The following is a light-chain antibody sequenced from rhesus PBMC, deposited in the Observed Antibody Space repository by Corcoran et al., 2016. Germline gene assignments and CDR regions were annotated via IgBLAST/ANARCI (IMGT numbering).Light chain of an antibody. CDR1: QSISSW. CDR3: QQYSSSPWT. J-gene: IGKJ1*01. CDR2: KAA. Sequence: DIQMTQSPSSLSASVGDTVTITCRASQSISSWLAWYQQKPGKAPKLLIYKAASLQSGVPIRVSGSGSGTDFTLTISSLQSEDFATYYCQQYSSSPWTFGQGTKVEIK. V-gene: IGKV1-22*01.